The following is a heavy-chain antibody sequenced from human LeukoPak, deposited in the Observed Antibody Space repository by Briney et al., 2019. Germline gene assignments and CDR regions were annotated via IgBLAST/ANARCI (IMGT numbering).Heavy chain of an antibody. CDR3: ARRTPSNWNDGHAFDI. D-gene: IGHD1-20*01. Sequence: SETLSLTCTVSGGSISSSSNYWGWIRQPPGEGLEWIGSIYYSGSTYYNPSLKSRVTISVDTSKNQFSLKLSSVTAADTAVYFCARRTPSNWNDGHAFDIWGQGTMVTVSS. CDR2: IYYSGST. CDR1: GGSISSSSNY. J-gene: IGHJ3*02. V-gene: IGHV4-39*01.